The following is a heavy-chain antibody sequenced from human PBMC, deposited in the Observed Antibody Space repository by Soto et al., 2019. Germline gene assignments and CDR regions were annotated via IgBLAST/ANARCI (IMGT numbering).Heavy chain of an antibody. J-gene: IGHJ4*02. CDR3: ARHSNRNYGLYYFDY. CDR1: GGSVSSYY. CDR2: IYYSGST. D-gene: IGHD4-4*01. V-gene: IGHV4-59*08. Sequence: SETLSLTCTVSGGSVSSYYWSWIRQPPGKGLEWIGYIYYSGSTKYNPSLKSRVTMSVDTSNNQSSLKMSSVAAADTAVYYCARHSNRNYGLYYFDYWGLGALVTVSS.